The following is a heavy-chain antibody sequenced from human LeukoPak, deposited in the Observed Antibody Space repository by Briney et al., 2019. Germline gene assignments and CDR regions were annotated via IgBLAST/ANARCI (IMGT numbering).Heavy chain of an antibody. D-gene: IGHD6-6*01. CDR2: INPSGGST. CDR1: GYTFTSYY. V-gene: IGHV1-46*03. CDR3: ATWGSIAARPLDY. J-gene: IGHJ4*02. Sequence: ASVKVSCKASGYTFTSYYMHWVRQAPGQGLEWMGIINPSGGSTSYAQKFQGRVTMTRDTSTNTVYMELSSLRSEDTAVYYCATWGSIAARPLDYWGQGTLVTVSS.